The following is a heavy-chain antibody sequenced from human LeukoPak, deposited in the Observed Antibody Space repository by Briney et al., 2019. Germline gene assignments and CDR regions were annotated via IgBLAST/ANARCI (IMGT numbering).Heavy chain of an antibody. J-gene: IGHJ6*03. Sequence: GRSLRLSCAASGFTFSSYGMHWVREAPGKGLEWVSAISGSGGSTYYADSVKGRFTISRDNSKNTLYLQMNSLRVEGTAVYYCTRDITEPRARAWYMDVWGKGTTVTVSS. CDR2: ISGSGGST. CDR1: GFTFSSYG. D-gene: IGHD1-14*01. CDR3: TRDITEPRARAWYMDV. V-gene: IGHV3-23*01.